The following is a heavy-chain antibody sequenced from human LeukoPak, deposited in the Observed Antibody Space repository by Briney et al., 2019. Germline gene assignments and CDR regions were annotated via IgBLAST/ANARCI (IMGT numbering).Heavy chain of an antibody. Sequence: GESLKISCKGSGYSFTSYWIGWVRQMPGRGLEWMGIIYPGDSDTRYSPSFQGQVTISADKSISTAYLQWSSLKASDTAMYYCGSPAKRDCSGGSCYPGGAFDIWGQGTMVTVSS. D-gene: IGHD2-15*01. CDR2: IYPGDSDT. V-gene: IGHV5-51*01. CDR3: GSPAKRDCSGGSCYPGGAFDI. CDR1: GYSFTSYW. J-gene: IGHJ3*02.